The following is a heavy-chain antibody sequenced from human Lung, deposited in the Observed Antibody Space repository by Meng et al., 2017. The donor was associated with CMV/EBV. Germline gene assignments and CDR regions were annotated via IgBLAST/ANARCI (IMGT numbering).Heavy chain of an antibody. Sequence: QVQLVQSGGEVKKPXXSVKVSCKASGYTFTGYYMHWVRQAPGQGLAWMGWINPNSGGTNYAQKFQGRVTMTRDTSISTAYMELSRLRSDDTAVYYCATGWGATYRLDHWGQGTLVTVSS. CDR1: GYTFTGYY. CDR3: ATGWGATYRLDH. D-gene: IGHD1-26*01. J-gene: IGHJ4*02. V-gene: IGHV1-2*02. CDR2: INPNSGGT.